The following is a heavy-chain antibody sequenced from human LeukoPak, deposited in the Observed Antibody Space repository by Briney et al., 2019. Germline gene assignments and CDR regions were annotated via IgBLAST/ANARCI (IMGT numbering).Heavy chain of an antibody. J-gene: IGHJ4*02. CDR3: ARGLHYDSSGYYSQGY. CDR1: GYTFTSYD. D-gene: IGHD3-22*01. Sequence: ASVKVSCKASGYTFTSYDINWVRQATGQGLEWMGIINPSGGSTSYAQKFQGRVTMTRDTSTSTVYMELSSLRSEDTAVYYCARGLHYDSSGYYSQGYWGQGTLVTVSS. CDR2: INPSGGST. V-gene: IGHV1-46*01.